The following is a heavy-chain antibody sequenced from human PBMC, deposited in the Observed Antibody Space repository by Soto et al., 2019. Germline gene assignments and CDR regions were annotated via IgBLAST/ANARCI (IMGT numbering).Heavy chain of an antibody. D-gene: IGHD3-9*01. CDR2: IYYSGST. CDR3: ARRADYDILTGYPLHAFDI. V-gene: IGHV4-61*01. Sequence: PSETLSLTCTVSGGSVSSGSYYWSWIRQPPGKGLGWIGYIYYSGSTNYNPSLKSRVTISVDTSKNQFSLKLSSVTAADTAVYYCARRADYDILTGYPLHAFDIWGQGTMVTVSS. CDR1: GGSVSSGSYY. J-gene: IGHJ3*02.